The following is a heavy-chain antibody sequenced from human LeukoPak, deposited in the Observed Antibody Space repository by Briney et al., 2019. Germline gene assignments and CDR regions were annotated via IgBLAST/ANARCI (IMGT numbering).Heavy chain of an antibody. D-gene: IGHD6-13*01. Sequence: ASVKVSCKASGGTFSSYAISWVRQAPGQGLEWMGGIIPIFGTANYAQKFQGRVTITADKSTGTAYMELSSLRSEDTAVYYCARKAAAANTFDYWGQGTLVTVSS. CDR2: IIPIFGTA. CDR3: ARKAAAANTFDY. J-gene: IGHJ4*02. CDR1: GGTFSSYA. V-gene: IGHV1-69*06.